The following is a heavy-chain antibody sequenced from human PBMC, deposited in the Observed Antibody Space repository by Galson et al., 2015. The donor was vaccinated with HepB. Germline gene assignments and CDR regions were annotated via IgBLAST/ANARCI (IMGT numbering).Heavy chain of an antibody. Sequence: SLRLSCAASGFTFSSYGMHWVRQAPGKGLEWVAVIWYDGSNKYYADSVKGRFTISRDNSKNTLYLQMNSLRAEDTAVYYCARGPRGYSSSWYYFDYWGQGTLVTVSS. V-gene: IGHV3-33*01. CDR1: GFTFSSYG. J-gene: IGHJ4*02. CDR2: IWYDGSNK. CDR3: ARGPRGYSSSWYYFDY. D-gene: IGHD6-13*01.